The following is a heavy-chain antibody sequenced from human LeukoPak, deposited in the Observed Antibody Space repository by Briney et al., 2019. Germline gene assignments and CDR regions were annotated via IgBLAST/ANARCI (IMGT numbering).Heavy chain of an antibody. CDR2: IRYDGSNK. J-gene: IGHJ4*02. V-gene: IGHV3-30*02. CDR1: GFTFSSYS. D-gene: IGHD5-24*01. CDR3: AKDPGGDGYNYLDY. Sequence: GGSLRLSCAASGFTFSSYSMNWVRQAPGKGLEWVAFIRYDGSNKYYADSVKGRFTISRDNSKNTLYLQMNSLRAEDTAVYYCAKDPGGDGYNYLDYWGQGTLVTVSS.